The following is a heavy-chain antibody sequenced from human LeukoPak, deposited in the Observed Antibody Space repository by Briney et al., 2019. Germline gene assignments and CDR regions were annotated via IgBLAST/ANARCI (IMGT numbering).Heavy chain of an antibody. Sequence: SETLSLTCAVYGGSLSGYYWSWIRQPPGKGLEWIGEINHSGSTNYNPSLKSRVTISVDTSKNQFSLKLSSVTAADTAVYYCARGPRMVRGVIYYYYYYGMDVWGKGTTVTVSS. CDR1: GGSLSGYY. D-gene: IGHD3-10*01. J-gene: IGHJ6*04. V-gene: IGHV4-34*01. CDR3: ARGPRMVRGVIYYYYYYGMDV. CDR2: INHSGST.